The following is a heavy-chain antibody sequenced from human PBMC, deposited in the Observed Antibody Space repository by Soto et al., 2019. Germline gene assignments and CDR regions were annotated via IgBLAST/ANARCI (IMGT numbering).Heavy chain of an antibody. CDR3: AKGRSYYYYYGVDV. V-gene: IGHV1-2*04. CDR1: GYTFTDYY. CDR2: INPNSGGT. J-gene: IGHJ6*02. Sequence: ASVKVSCKASGYTFTDYYIHWVRQAPGQGLEWMGWINPNSGGTNYAQKFQGWVTMTRDTSISTAYMDLSRLRSDDTALYYCAKGRSYYYYYGVDVWGQGTTVTVSS.